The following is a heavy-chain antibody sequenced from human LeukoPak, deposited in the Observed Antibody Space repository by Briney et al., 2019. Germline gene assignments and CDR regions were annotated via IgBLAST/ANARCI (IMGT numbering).Heavy chain of an antibody. V-gene: IGHV4-59*01. CDR1: GGSISSYY. Sequence: PSETLSLTCPVSGGSISSYYWSWIRQPPGKGLEWIGYIYYSGSTNYNPSLKSRVTISVDTSKNQLSLKLSSVTAADTAVYYCARDGYSSSSELGYWGQGTLVTVSS. D-gene: IGHD6-6*01. J-gene: IGHJ4*02. CDR2: IYYSGST. CDR3: ARDGYSSSSELGY.